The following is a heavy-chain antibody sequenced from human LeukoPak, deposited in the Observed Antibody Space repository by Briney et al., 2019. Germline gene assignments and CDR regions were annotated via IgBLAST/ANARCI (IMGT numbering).Heavy chain of an antibody. Sequence: ASVKVSCKASGGTFSSYAIAWVRQAPGQGPEWMGGIIPISGTANYAQKFQGRVTITTDESTSTAYMELSSLTSDDTAVYYCARGLQYQLLKALGYYYVDVWGEGTTVTVSS. CDR3: ARGLQYQLLKALGYYYVDV. CDR1: GGTFSSYA. J-gene: IGHJ6*03. CDR2: IIPISGTA. D-gene: IGHD2-2*01. V-gene: IGHV1-69*05.